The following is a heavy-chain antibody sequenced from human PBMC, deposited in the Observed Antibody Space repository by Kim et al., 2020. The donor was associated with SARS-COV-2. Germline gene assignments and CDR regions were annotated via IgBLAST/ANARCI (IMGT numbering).Heavy chain of an antibody. D-gene: IGHD5-18*01. CDR3: ARRGKTAPPPYYFDY. J-gene: IGHJ4*02. CDR1: GYTFTTYA. V-gene: IGHV7-4-1*02. CDR2: INTSTGNP. Sequence: ASVKVSCKASGYTFTTYALNWVRQARGQGLEWMRWINTSTGNPTYAQGFTGRFVFSLDTSVSTAYLQISSLKAEDTAVFYCARRGKTAPPPYYFDYWGQG.